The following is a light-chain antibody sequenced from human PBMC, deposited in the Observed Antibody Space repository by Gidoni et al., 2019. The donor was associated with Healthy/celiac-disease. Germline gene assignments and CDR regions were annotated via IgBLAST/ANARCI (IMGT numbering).Light chain of an antibody. Sequence: EIVLTQSPATLSLSPGERATLSCRASQSVSSYLAWYQQKPGQAPRLLIYDASNRATGIPARFSGSGSGTDFTLTISSLEPEDFAVYYCQQRSNWPGSGFGGXTKVEIK. V-gene: IGKV3-11*01. J-gene: IGKJ4*01. CDR3: QQRSNWPGSG. CDR1: QSVSSY. CDR2: DAS.